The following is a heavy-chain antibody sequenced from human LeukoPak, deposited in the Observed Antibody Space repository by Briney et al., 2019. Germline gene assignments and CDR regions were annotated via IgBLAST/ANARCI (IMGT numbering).Heavy chain of an antibody. CDR1: GFTFDDYG. D-gene: IGHD3-3*01. CDR3: ARGGRGYSLRWDY. CDR2: INWNGGST. V-gene: IGHV3-20*04. Sequence: GGSLRLSCAASGFTFDDYGMSWVRQATGRGLEWVSGINWNGGSTGYADSVKGRFTITRDNANNSLYIQKNSMRAEDTALYYCARGGRGYSLRWDYWGQGTLVTVSS. J-gene: IGHJ4*02.